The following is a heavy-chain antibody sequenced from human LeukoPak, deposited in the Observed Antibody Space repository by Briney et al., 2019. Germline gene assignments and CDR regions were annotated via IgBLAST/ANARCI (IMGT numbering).Heavy chain of an antibody. V-gene: IGHV3-15*01. CDR2: VKSQSDGGTT. D-gene: IGHD3-10*01. CDR3: TRIGGGGAFDI. J-gene: IGHJ3*02. CDR1: GFIFRNAW. Sequence: PGGSLRLSCEASGFIFRNAWMSWARQAPGKGLEWVGRVKSQSDGGTTNYAAPVKDRFTISRDDSKTTLSLQMNSLKIEDTAVYYCTRIGGGGAFDIWGQGTMVTVSS.